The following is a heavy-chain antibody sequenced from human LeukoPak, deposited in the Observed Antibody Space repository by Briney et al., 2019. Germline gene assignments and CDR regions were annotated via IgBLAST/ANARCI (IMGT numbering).Heavy chain of an antibody. D-gene: IGHD3-22*01. V-gene: IGHV1-69*04. CDR3: AAGYYDSSGYYPFDY. J-gene: IGHJ4*02. Sequence: GASVKVSCKASGGTFSSYAISWVRQAPGQGLEWMGRIIPILGIANYAQKFQGRVTITADKSTSTAYMELSSLRSEDTAVYYCAAGYYDSSGYYPFDYWGQGTLVTVSS. CDR2: IIPILGIA. CDR1: GGTFSSYA.